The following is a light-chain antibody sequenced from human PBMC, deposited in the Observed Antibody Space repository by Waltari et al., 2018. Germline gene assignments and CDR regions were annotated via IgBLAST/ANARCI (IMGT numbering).Light chain of an antibody. CDR1: QSISSW. J-gene: IGKJ4*01. CDR2: DAS. Sequence: DIQMTQSPSTLSASVGDRVTITCRASQSISSWLAWYQHKSGKAPKLLIYDASNLDSGVPSRFSGSGAGTEFTLTISSLQPEDFASYHCQQSYNTPLTFGGGTRVYIK. V-gene: IGKV1-5*01. CDR3: QQSYNTPLT.